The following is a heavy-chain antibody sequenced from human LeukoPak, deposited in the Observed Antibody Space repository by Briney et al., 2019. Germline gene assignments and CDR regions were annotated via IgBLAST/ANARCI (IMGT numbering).Heavy chain of an antibody. V-gene: IGHV4-39*07. D-gene: IGHD6-13*01. Sequence: SETLSLTCTVSGGSISSSSYYWGWIRQPPGKGLEWIGSIYYSGSTYYNPSLKSRVTISVDTSKNQFSLKLSSVTAADTAVYYCARAQQQRRSHFPFDYWGQGTLVTVSS. CDR3: ARAQQQRRSHFPFDY. CDR1: GGSISSSSYY. J-gene: IGHJ4*02. CDR2: IYYSGST.